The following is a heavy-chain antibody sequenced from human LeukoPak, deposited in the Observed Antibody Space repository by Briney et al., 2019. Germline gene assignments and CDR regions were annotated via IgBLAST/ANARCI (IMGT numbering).Heavy chain of an antibody. V-gene: IGHV3-7*01. J-gene: IGHJ4*02. CDR1: EFTFSYYW. CDR3: ARGLFGDYSAFDY. Sequence: GGSLRLSCAASEFTFSYYWMSWVRQAPGKGLEWVANIKQDVSDIYYVDSVKGRFTISRDNAKNSLYLQMNSLRVEDTAVYYCARGLFGDYSAFDYWGQGTLVTVSS. D-gene: IGHD4-17*01. CDR2: IKQDVSDI.